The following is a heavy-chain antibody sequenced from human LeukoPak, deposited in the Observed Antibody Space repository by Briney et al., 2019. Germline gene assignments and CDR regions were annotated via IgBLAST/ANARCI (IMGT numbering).Heavy chain of an antibody. V-gene: IGHV4-34*01. CDR2: INHSGST. D-gene: IGHD3-22*01. CDR1: GGSFSDYY. CDR3: ARGGRSYYDSSGYYYS. J-gene: IGHJ4*02. Sequence: PSETLSLTCTVCGGSFSDYYWSWIRQPPGKGLEWIGEINHSGSTNYSPSLKSRVTISVDTSNNQFSLKLSSVTAADTAVYYCARGGRSYYDSSGYYYSWGQGILVTVSS.